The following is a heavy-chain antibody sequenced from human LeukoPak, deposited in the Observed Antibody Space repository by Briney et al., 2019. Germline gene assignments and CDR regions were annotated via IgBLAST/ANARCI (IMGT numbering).Heavy chain of an antibody. V-gene: IGHV3-21*01. D-gene: IGHD6-19*01. CDR1: GFTFKNYH. CDR2: ITDNGLSI. CDR3: AREAVSGSSYFDY. Sequence: AGGSLRLSCAASGFTFKNYHMNWVRQVPGKGPEWVSSITDNGLSIYYADSVKGRFTISRDNAENSPYLQMDSLRAEDTAVYCCAREAVSGSSYFDYWGLGTLVTVSS. J-gene: IGHJ4*02.